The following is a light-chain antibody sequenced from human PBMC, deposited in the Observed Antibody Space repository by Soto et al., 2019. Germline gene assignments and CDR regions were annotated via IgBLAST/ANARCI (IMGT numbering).Light chain of an antibody. Sequence: QSALTQPPSVSGSPGQSVTISCTGTSSDVGSYNRVSWYQQPPATAPKLMIYQVSNRPSGVPDRFSGSKSGNTASLTISGRQAEDEADYYCSSYTSSSTGVFGGGTKLTVL. V-gene: IGLV2-18*02. CDR2: QVS. CDR3: SSYTSSSTGV. CDR1: SSDVGSYNR. J-gene: IGLJ3*02.